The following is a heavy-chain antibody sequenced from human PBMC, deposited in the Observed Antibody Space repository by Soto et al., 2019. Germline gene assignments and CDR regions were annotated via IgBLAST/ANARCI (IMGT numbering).Heavy chain of an antibody. CDR1: GFTYTNYR. CDR3: SRSLDS. CDR2: ISPDGSQK. Sequence: GGSLRLSCAASGFTYTNYRMDWVRQVPGKGLEWVANISPDGSQKQYVDSVKGRFTISRDNAKNSLYLQMNRLTAEDSALYYCSRSLDSWGQGTRVTVSS. J-gene: IGHJ4*02. V-gene: IGHV3-7*01.